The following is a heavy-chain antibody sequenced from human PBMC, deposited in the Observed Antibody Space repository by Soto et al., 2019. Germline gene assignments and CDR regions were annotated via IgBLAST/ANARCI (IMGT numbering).Heavy chain of an antibody. CDR3: VREKLDCPGGTCYRVLDY. J-gene: IGHJ4*02. Sequence: QVQLQESGPGLVKPSETLSLTCTVSGGSISSYYWSWIRQPPGKGLEWIGYSYYSGSTKYNPSLNSRVTISVDMSKNQFSLKVTAVTAADTAVYYCVREKLDCPGGTCYRVLDYWGQGTLVTVSS. V-gene: IGHV4-59*01. D-gene: IGHD2-15*01. CDR2: SYYSGST. CDR1: GGSISSYY.